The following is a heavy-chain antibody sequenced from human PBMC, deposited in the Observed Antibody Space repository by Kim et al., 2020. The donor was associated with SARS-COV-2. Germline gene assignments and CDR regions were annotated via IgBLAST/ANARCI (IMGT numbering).Heavy chain of an antibody. Sequence: SETLSLTCTVSGGSISSYYWSWIRQPPGKGLEWIGYIYYSGSTNYNPSLKSRVTISVDTSKNQFSLKLSSVTAADTAVYYCARGGRIAVAGRQKSPPYYYYGMDVWGQGTTVTVSS. V-gene: IGHV4-59*01. J-gene: IGHJ6*02. CDR1: GGSISSYY. D-gene: IGHD6-19*01. CDR3: ARGGRIAVAGRQKSPPYYYYGMDV. CDR2: IYYSGST.